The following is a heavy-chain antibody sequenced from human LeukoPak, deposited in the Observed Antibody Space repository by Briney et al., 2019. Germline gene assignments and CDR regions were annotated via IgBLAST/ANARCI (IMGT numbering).Heavy chain of an antibody. D-gene: IGHD5-24*01. V-gene: IGHV5-51*01. CDR2: IYPADSDT. J-gene: IGHJ4*02. Sequence: GESLKISCKGSGYSFPNYWIGWVRQMPGQGLEWMGIIYPADSDTRYSPAFQGQVTISADKSINTAYLQWTSLKASDTAMYYCARRKGEGYNSPFDYGGQGTLVTVAS. CDR1: GYSFPNYW. CDR3: ARRKGEGYNSPFDY.